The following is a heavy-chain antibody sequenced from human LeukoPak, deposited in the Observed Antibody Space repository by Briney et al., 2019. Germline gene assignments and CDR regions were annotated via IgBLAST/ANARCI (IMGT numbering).Heavy chain of an antibody. CDR2: ISTYSGNT. J-gene: IGHJ4*02. V-gene: IGHV1-18*01. D-gene: IGHD3-3*01. CDR3: ARAPDDYDFWSGPFDY. CDR1: GYTFTNYG. Sequence: AAVKVSCKASGYTFTNYGISWVRQAPGQGLEWMGWISTYSGNTNYAQNLQGRVTMTTDTSTSTAYMELRSLRSDDTAVYYCARAPDDYDFWSGPFDYWGRGTLVTVSS.